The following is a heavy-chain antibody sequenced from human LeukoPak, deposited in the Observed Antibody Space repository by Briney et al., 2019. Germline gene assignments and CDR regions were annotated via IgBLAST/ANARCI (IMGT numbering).Heavy chain of an antibody. V-gene: IGHV1-69*06. CDR2: IIPIFGTA. J-gene: IGHJ5*02. CDR1: GGTFSSYA. Sequence: GASVKVSCKASGGTFSSYAISWVRQAPGQGLEWMGGIIPIFGTANYAQKFQGRVTITADKSTSTAYMELSSLRSEDTAVYYCARVDPYSGSYGVRFDPWGQGTLVTVSS. CDR3: ARVDPYSGSYGVRFDP. D-gene: IGHD1-26*01.